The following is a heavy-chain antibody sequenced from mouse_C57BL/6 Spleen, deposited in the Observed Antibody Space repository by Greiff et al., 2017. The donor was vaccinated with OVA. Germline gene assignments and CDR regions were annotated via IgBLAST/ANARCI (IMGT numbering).Heavy chain of an antibody. CDR2: IDPSDSYT. D-gene: IGHD3-2*02. Sequence: QVQLKQSGAELVKPGASVKLSCKASGYTFTSYWMQWVKQRPGQGLEWIGEIDPSDSYTNYNQKFKGKATLTVDTSSSTAYMQLSSLTSEDSAVYYCARGSSGYVRAMDYWGQGTSVTVSS. CDR3: ARGSSGYVRAMDY. J-gene: IGHJ4*01. V-gene: IGHV1-50*01. CDR1: GYTFTSYW.